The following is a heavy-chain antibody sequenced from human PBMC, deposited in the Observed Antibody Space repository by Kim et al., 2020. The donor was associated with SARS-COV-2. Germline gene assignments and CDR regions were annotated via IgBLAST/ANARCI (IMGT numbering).Heavy chain of an antibody. CDR3: ARRAAGQYPFDY. Sequence: SETLSLTCTVSGGSISSSSYYWGWIRQPPGKGLEWIGSIYYSGSTYYNPSLKSRVTISVDTSKNQFSLKLRSVTAADTAVYYCARRAAGQYPFDYWGQGTLVTVSS. V-gene: IGHV4-39*01. D-gene: IGHD4-4*01. J-gene: IGHJ4*02. CDR2: IYYSGST. CDR1: GGSISSSSYY.